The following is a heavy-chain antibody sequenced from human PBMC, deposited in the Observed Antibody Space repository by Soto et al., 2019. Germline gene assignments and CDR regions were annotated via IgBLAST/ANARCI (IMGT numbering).Heavy chain of an antibody. D-gene: IGHD6-13*01. CDR1: GFTVSNNY. V-gene: IGHV3-53*01. Sequence: EVQLVESVGGLMQPGGSLRLSCAASGFTVSNNYMRWVRQAPGKGLEWVSLIYSGGSTHYADSVKGRFTISRDNSNNTLYLQMNSLRVEDTAVYYCARDPPGIAASGGGGWAQGTLVTVSS. CDR3: ARDPPGIAASGGGG. CDR2: IYSGGST. J-gene: IGHJ4*02.